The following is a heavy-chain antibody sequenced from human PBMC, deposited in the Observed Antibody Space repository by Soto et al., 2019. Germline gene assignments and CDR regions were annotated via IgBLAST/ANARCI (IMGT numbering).Heavy chain of an antibody. D-gene: IGHD3-3*01. Sequence: QVQLQESGPGLVKPSQTLSLTCTVSGGSISSGGYYWSWIGQHPGKGLEWIGYIYYRGSTYYNPSLKSRVTISVDTSKNQFSLKLSSVTAADTAVYYCAILYDSSYYFDYWGQGTLVTVSS. CDR1: GGSISSGGYY. J-gene: IGHJ4*02. CDR2: IYYRGST. CDR3: AILYDSSYYFDY. V-gene: IGHV4-31*03.